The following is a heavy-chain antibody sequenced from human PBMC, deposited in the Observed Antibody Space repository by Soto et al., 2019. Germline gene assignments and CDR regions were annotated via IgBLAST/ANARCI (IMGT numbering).Heavy chain of an antibody. CDR3: GRGRSGQIVVFY. CDR2: IYYSGST. Sequence: SETLSLTCTVSGGSVSSGSYYWSWIRQPPGKGLEWIGYIYYSGSTNYNPSLKSRVTISVDTSITTVYMELNNLSPDDTAVYYCGRGRSGQIVVFYWGQGTPVTVSS. V-gene: IGHV4-61*01. D-gene: IGHD1-26*01. CDR1: GGSVSSGSYY. J-gene: IGHJ4*02.